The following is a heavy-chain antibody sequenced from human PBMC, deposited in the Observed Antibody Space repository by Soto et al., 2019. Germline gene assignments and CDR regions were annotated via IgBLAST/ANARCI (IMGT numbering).Heavy chain of an antibody. CDR3: ATRTAYCTNGVCYTGLDY. Sequence: GGSLRLSCAASGFTFSSYAMSWVRQAPGKGLEWVSAISGSGGSTYYADSVKGRFTISRDNSKNTLYLQMNSLRAEDTAVYYCATRTAYCTNGVCYTGLDYWGQGTLVTVS. D-gene: IGHD2-8*01. CDR2: ISGSGGST. CDR1: GFTFSSYA. J-gene: IGHJ4*02. V-gene: IGHV3-23*01.